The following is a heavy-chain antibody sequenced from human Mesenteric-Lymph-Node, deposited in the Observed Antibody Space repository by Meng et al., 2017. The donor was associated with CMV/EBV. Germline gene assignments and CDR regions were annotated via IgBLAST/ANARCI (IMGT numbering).Heavy chain of an antibody. J-gene: IGHJ4*02. CDR1: GSTFTGYY. D-gene: IGHD3-10*01. Sequence: SGSTFTGYYMHWVRQAPGQGLEWMGWINPNSGGTNYAQKFQGWVTMTRDTSISTAYMELSRLRSDDTAVYYCARDTYGSGSYLFDYWGQGTLVTVSS. CDR3: ARDTYGSGSYLFDY. V-gene: IGHV1-2*04. CDR2: INPNSGGT.